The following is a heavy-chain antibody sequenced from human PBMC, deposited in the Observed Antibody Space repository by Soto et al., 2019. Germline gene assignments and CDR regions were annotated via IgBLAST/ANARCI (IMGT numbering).Heavy chain of an antibody. CDR1: GSRFSNYV. Sequence: SVKVSCKVSGSRFSNYVISWVRQAPGHGLEWLGRIIPIFNSTKYAQSFQGRVTITADKSTSTASLELSSLRSDDTAVYYCAGEGRGKKAGYNGLVSLGYWGQGTLVTVSS. CDR3: AGEGRGKKAGYNGLVSLGY. D-gene: IGHD2-2*02. CDR2: IIPIFNST. J-gene: IGHJ4*02. V-gene: IGHV1-69*06.